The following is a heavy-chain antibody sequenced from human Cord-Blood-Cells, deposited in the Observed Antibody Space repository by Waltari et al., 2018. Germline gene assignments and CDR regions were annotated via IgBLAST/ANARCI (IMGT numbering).Heavy chain of an antibody. V-gene: IGHV1-18*04. CDR2: ISAYNGNT. CDR1: GYTFTSYG. J-gene: IGHJ4*02. D-gene: IGHD3-9*01. Sequence: QVQLVQSGAEVKKPGASVKVSCKASGYTFTSYGISWVRQAPGQGLEWMGWISAYNGNTNYAQKLQGRVTMTTDTSTSTAYMELRSLRSDDTAVYYCARYYDILTGYYERENYFDYWGQGTLVTVSS. CDR3: ARYYDILTGYYERENYFDY.